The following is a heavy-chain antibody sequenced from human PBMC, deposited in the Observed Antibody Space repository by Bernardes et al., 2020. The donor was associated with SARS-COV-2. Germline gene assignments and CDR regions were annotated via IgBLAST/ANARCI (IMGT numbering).Heavy chain of an antibody. J-gene: IGHJ6*03. D-gene: IGHD2-2*01. CDR1: GGSISSYY. CDR3: ARHGVVVVPAATGYYYYYYMDV. CDR2: IYYSGST. V-gene: IGHV4-59*08. Sequence: ETLSLTCTVSGGSISSYYWSWIRQPPGKGLEWIGYIYYSGSTTYNPSLKSRVTISVDTSKNQFSLKLSSVTAADTAVYYCARHGVVVVPAATGYYYYYYMDVWGKGTTVTVSS.